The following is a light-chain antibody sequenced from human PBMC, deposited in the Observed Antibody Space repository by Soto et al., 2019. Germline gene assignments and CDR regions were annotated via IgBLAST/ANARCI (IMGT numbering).Light chain of an antibody. CDR3: CSYTTSSTLV. CDR2: DVS. Sequence: QSALTQPASLSGSPGQSITISCTGTSSDLGFYNYVSWYQQHPGKAPKVMIYDVSNRPSGVSNRFSGSKSGNTASLTISGLQADDEAEYYCCSYTTSSTLVFGGGTKLTVL. J-gene: IGLJ2*01. V-gene: IGLV2-14*01. CDR1: SSDLGFYNY.